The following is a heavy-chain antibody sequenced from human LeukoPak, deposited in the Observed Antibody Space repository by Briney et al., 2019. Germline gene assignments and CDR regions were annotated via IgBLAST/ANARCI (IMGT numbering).Heavy chain of an antibody. CDR3: VSGSLQSGYNFDY. CDR2: IKYDGSAT. V-gene: IGHV3-74*01. J-gene: IGHJ4*02. D-gene: IGHD3-3*01. CDR1: GFTFSNYW. Sequence: GGSLRLSCAASGFTFSNYWMHWIRQVPGKGLAWVSHIKYDGSATNYADSVKGRFTISRDNAKNTLYLQMNSLRAEDTAVYYCVSGSLQSGYNFDYWGQGALVTVSS.